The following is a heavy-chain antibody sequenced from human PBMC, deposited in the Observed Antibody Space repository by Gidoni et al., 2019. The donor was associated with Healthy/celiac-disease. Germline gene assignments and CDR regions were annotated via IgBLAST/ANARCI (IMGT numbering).Heavy chain of an antibody. CDR3: ARTGGSSEDYGMDV. CDR2: IWYDGSNK. D-gene: IGHD6-19*01. J-gene: IGHJ6*02. CDR1: GFTFSSYG. Sequence: QVQLVESGGGVVQPGRSLRLSCGASGFTFSSYGMHWVRQAPGKGLEWVAVIWYDGSNKYYADSVKGRFTISRDNSKNTLYLQMNSLRAEDTAVYYCARTGGSSEDYGMDVWGQGTTVTVSS. V-gene: IGHV3-33*01.